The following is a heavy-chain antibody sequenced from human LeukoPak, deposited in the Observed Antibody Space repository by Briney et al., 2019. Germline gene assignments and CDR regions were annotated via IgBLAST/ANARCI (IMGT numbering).Heavy chain of an antibody. D-gene: IGHD1-7*01. CDR1: GFTFDDYA. V-gene: IGHV3-43*02. J-gene: IGHJ4*02. CDR2: ISGDGGPT. CDR3: SKGPYNWNYQIGYYFDS. Sequence: GGSLRLSCAASGFTFDDYAMHWVRQAPGKGLEWVSLISGDGGPTYYADSVKGRFTISRDNSKDSLYLQMNSLRTEDTALYYCSKGPYNWNYQIGYYFDSWGQGTLVTVSS.